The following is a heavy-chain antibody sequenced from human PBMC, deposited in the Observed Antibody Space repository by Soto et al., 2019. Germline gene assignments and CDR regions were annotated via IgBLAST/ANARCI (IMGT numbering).Heavy chain of an antibody. V-gene: IGHV1-69*12. J-gene: IGHJ4*02. CDR2: LVPIVDTA. D-gene: IGHD5-12*01. CDR1: GGTFSSYA. CDR3: VRFVAIPGYPDY. Sequence: QVQLVQSGAEVRQPASSVKVSCKTSGGTFSSYAISWVRQAPGQGLEWMGGLVPIVDTATYAQKFQGRVTITADESTSTAYMELIRLRSDDTAVYYCVRFVAIPGYPDYWGQGTLVTVSS.